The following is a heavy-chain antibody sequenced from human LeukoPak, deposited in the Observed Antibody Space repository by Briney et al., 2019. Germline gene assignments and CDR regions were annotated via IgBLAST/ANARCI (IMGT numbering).Heavy chain of an antibody. J-gene: IGHJ6*03. CDR3: ARTPHYDILTGYFAGYYYYYMDV. CDR2: IYYSGST. Sequence: PSETLSLTCIVSGGSISSYYWSWIRQPPGKGLEWVGYIYYSGSTNYNPSLKSRVTISVDTSKNQFSLKLSSVTAADTAVYYCARTPHYDILTGYFAGYYYYYMDVWGKGTTVTISS. CDR1: GGSISSYY. V-gene: IGHV4-59*01. D-gene: IGHD3-9*01.